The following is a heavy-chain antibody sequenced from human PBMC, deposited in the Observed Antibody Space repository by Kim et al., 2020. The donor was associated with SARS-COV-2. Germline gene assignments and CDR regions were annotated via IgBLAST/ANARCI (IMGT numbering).Heavy chain of an antibody. D-gene: IGHD3-16*01. CDR1: GFTFSSYD. CDR3: VRNGAGGGGMDV. J-gene: IGHJ6*02. V-gene: IGHV3-13*01. Sequence: GGSLRLSCATSGFTFSSYDMHWIRQAAGKGLEWVSVIGTSGDAKYAGSVKGRFIISRENAKRSFSLQMNNLTVEDTAVYYCVRNGAGGGGMDVWGQGTTVT. CDR2: IGTSGDA.